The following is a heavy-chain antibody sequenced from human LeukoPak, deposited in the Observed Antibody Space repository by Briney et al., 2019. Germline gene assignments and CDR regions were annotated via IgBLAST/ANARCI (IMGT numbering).Heavy chain of an antibody. CDR2: INHSGST. J-gene: IGHJ6*04. V-gene: IGHV4-34*01. CDR3: ARGRGYSYGYYYYYYGMDV. D-gene: IGHD5-18*01. CDR1: GGSFSGYY. Sequence: SGTLSLTCAVYGGSFSGYYWSWIRQPPGKGLEWIGEINHSGSTNYNPSLKSRVTISVDTSKNQFSLKLSSVTAADTAVYYCARGRGYSYGYYYYYYGMDVWGKGTTVTVSS.